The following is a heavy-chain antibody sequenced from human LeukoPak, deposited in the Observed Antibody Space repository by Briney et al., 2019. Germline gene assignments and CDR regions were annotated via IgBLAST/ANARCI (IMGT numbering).Heavy chain of an antibody. D-gene: IGHD6-19*01. CDR2: TLYDGSST. CDR1: GFTFNIYP. Sequence: GGSLRLSCAASGFTFNIYPMHWVRQAPGEGPEGVAVTLYDGSSTDYADSVKGRFTMSRDNAKNTLYLQMNSLRPEDTGIYYCARGNVAVARNLIDFWGQGTLVTVSS. V-gene: IGHV3-30*04. J-gene: IGHJ4*02. CDR3: ARGNVAVARNLIDF.